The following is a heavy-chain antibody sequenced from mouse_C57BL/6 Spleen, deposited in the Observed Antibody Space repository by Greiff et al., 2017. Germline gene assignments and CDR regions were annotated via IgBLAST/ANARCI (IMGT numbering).Heavy chain of an antibody. CDR2: IYPGDGDT. CDR1: GYAFSSYW. Sequence: VQLQQSGAELVKPGASVKISCKASGYAFSSYWMNWVKQRPGKGLEWSGQIYPGDGDTKYNGKFKGKATLTADKSSSTAYMQLSSLTSEDSAVYFCAGPYYGYARYFDVWGTGTTVTVSS. V-gene: IGHV1-80*01. J-gene: IGHJ1*03. CDR3: AGPYYGYARYFDV. D-gene: IGHD2-9*01.